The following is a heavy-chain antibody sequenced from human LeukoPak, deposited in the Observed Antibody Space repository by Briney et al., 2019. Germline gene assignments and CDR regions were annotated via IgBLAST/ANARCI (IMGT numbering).Heavy chain of an antibody. CDR3: ARSPQASGIDY. J-gene: IGHJ4*02. V-gene: IGHV4-34*01. CDR1: GGSFSGYH. CDR2: INHSGST. Sequence: SETLSLTCAVYGGSFSGYHWSWIRQPPGKGLEWIGEINHSGSTNYNPSLKSRVTISVDTSKNQFSLKLSSVTAADTAVYYCARSPQASGIDYWGQGTLVTVSS. D-gene: IGHD3-10*01.